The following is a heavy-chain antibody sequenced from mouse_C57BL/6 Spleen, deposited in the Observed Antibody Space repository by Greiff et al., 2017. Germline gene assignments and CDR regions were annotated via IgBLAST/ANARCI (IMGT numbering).Heavy chain of an antibody. D-gene: IGHD4-1*02. CDR2: INPNHGTT. CDR1: GYSFPDYN. CDR3: ARNATETETDD. V-gene: IGHV1-39*01. Sequence: EVQLQQSGPELVKPGASVKISCKASGYSFPDYNMNWVKQSNGKRLEWIGVINPNHGTTSYNQQFKGKATLTVDKSSSTAYRQLNSQTTEDSGVYYCARNATETETDDWGKGTVVNVAA. J-gene: IGHJ3*01.